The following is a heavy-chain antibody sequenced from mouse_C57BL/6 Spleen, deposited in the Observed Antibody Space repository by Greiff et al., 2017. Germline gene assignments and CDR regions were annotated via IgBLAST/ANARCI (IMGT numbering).Heavy chain of an antibody. CDR1: GFTFSSYA. J-gene: IGHJ2*01. D-gene: IGHD2-4*01. Sequence: EVHLVESGGGLVKPGGSLKLSCAASGFTFSSYAMSWVRQTPEKRLEWVATISDGGSYTYYPDNVKGRFTISRDNAKNNLYLQMSHLKSEDTAMYYCARDGDDYYFDYWGQGTTLTVSS. V-gene: IGHV5-4*01. CDR3: ARDGDDYYFDY. CDR2: ISDGGSYT.